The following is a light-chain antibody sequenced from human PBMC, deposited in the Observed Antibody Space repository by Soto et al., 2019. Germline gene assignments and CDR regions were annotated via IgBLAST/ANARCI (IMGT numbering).Light chain of an antibody. J-gene: IGKJ5*01. V-gene: IGKV3-20*01. Sequence: EIVMTQSPATLSVSPAGRATLSCRASQSVTSKLAWYQQKPGQDPRLLISGASNRATGIPDRFSGSGSGTDFNLTISRLETDDFALYVCQQYGGSTITFGLVTRLEIK. CDR3: QQYGGSTIT. CDR1: QSVTSK. CDR2: GAS.